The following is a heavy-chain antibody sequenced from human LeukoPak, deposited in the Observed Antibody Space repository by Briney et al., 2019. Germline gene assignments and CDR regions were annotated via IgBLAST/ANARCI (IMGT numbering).Heavy chain of an antibody. D-gene: IGHD3-22*01. V-gene: IGHV5-51*01. CDR3: ARLTRESYYYDSSGYSYYFDY. CDR1: GYSFTSYW. J-gene: IGHJ4*02. Sequence: GESLKISCKGSGYSFTSYWIGWVRQMPGKGLEWMGIIYPGVSDTRYSPSSQGQVTISADKSISTAYPQWSSLKASDTAMYYCARLTRESYYYDSSGYSYYFDYWGQGTLVTVSS. CDR2: IYPGVSDT.